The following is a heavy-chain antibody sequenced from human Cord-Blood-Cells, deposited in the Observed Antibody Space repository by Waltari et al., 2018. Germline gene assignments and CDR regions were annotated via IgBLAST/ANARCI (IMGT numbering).Heavy chain of an antibody. Sequence: QVQLVQSGAEVKKPGASVKVSCKASGYTFTSYYMHWVRQAPGQGLECMGIINPLGGSTSYAQKFQGRVTMTRDTSTSTVYMGLSSLRSEDTAVYYCARERGYSYGYPRTHYGMDVWGQGTTVTVSS. CDR3: ARERGYSYGYPRTHYGMDV. J-gene: IGHJ6*02. V-gene: IGHV1-46*01. CDR2: INPLGGST. CDR1: GYTFTSYY. D-gene: IGHD5-18*01.